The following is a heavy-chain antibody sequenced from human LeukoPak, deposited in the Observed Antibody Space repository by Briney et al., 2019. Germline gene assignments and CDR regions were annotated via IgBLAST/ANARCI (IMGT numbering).Heavy chain of an antibody. Sequence: PGGSLRLSCAASGFTFSSHAMTWVRQAPGKGLEWGSSITGSGGSTFYAASVKGRFTLSRDNSKNTLYLQMNSLRAEDTAVYYCAKLGISDGIDYWGQGAPVTVSS. CDR1: GFTFSSHA. CDR3: AKLGISDGIDY. V-gene: IGHV3-23*01. J-gene: IGHJ4*02. D-gene: IGHD1-14*01. CDR2: ITGSGGST.